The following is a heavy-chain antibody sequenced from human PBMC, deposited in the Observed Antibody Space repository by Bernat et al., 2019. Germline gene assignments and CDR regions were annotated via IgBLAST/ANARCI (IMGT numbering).Heavy chain of an antibody. J-gene: IGHJ4*02. CDR3: ARGCGSASYCSDF. V-gene: IGHV3-48*01. CDR2: LSSSGSDI. CDR1: GFTFSSYS. D-gene: IGHD3-10*01. Sequence: EVQLVESGGDLVQPGGSLRLSCAASGFTFSSYSMNWVRQAPGKGLEWVSYLSSSGSDISYADSVKGRFTISRDKAHNSLFLQMHSLRAEDTAVYYCARGCGSASYCSDFWGQGTLVTVSS.